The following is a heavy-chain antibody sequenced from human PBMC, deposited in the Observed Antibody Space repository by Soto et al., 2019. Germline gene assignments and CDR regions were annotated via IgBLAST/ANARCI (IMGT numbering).Heavy chain of an antibody. CDR1: GFTFSSYE. CDR2: ISSSGSTI. V-gene: IGHV3-48*03. D-gene: IGHD1-26*01. CDR3: AMQWELTGFDY. J-gene: IGHJ4*02. Sequence: SLRLSCTASGFTFSSYEMNWVRQAPGKGLEWVSYISSSGSTIYYADSVKGRFTISRDNAKNSLYLQMNSLRAEDTAVYYCAMQWELTGFDYWGQGTLVTVSS.